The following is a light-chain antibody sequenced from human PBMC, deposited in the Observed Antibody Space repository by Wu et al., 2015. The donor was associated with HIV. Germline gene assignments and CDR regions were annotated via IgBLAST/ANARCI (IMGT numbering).Light chain of an antibody. Sequence: DIQMTQSPSSLSASVGDRVTITCQASQDIRNYLNWYQQKPGKAPKLLIYAASSLQSGVPSRFSGSGSGTDFTLTISNLQPGDFSTYYCQQSYSTTRTFGQGTKVEIK. CDR2: AAS. J-gene: IGKJ1*01. V-gene: IGKV1-39*01. CDR3: QQSYSTTRT. CDR1: QDIRNY.